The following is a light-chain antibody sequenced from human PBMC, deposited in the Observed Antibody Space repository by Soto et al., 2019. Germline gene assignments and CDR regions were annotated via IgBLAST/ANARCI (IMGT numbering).Light chain of an antibody. CDR3: QHPLDEAIT. J-gene: IGKJ5*01. CDR1: QPISDY. CDR2: AAS. Sequence: CVVEGESVTFRTSQPISDYLNWYQQKPGKAPKLLIYAASTLESGVPSRFSASVSGTVLMTTIPIYQPEDFATYNRQHPLDEAITFAAGTRLEIK. V-gene: IGKV1-9*01.